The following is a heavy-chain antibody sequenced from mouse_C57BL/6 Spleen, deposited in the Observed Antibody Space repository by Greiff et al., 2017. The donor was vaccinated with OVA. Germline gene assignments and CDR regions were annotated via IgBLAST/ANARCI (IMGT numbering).Heavy chain of an antibody. Sequence: EVQLQESGPGLVKPSQSLSLTCSVTGYSITSGYYWYWIRQFPGNNLEWMDYISYDGSNNYNPSFKNRISITRDTSKNQFFLKLNSVTTEDTATYYCARTTGGMDYWGQGTSVTVSS. J-gene: IGHJ4*01. CDR2: ISYDGSN. CDR3: ARTTGGMDY. V-gene: IGHV3-6*01. CDR1: GYSITSGYY. D-gene: IGHD4-1*02.